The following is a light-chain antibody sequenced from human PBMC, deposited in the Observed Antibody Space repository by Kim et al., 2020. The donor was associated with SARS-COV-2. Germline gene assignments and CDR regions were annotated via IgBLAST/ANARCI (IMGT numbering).Light chain of an antibody. CDR3: QQYGSSSWT. CDR2: GAA. J-gene: IGKJ1*01. Sequence: SPGVRSTPSCRARQSVSSSYLACAQQIPGQAPRLLIYGAASRATVIPDRCSGSGSGTDFTLTISRLDPEDFAVYYCQQYGSSSWTFGQGTKVDIK. CDR1: QSVSSSY. V-gene: IGKV3-20*01.